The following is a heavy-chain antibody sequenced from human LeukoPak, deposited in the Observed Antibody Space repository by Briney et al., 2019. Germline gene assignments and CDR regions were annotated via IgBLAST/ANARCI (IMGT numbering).Heavy chain of an antibody. CDR2: IYYSGST. CDR3: ARSPRITFGGVISYFDY. CDR1: GGSISSSSYY. D-gene: IGHD3-16*01. Sequence: SETLSLTCTVSGGSISSSSYYWGWIRQPPGKGLEWIGSIYYSGSTYYNPSLKSRVTISVDTSKNQFSLKLSSVTAADTAVYYCARSPRITFGGVISYFDYWGQGTLVTVSS. J-gene: IGHJ4*02. V-gene: IGHV4-39*07.